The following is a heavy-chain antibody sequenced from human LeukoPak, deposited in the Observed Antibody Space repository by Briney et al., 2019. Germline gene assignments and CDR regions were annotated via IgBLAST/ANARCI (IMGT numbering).Heavy chain of an antibody. CDR2: IYTSGST. V-gene: IGHV4-4*07. Sequence: SETPSLTCTVSGGSISSYYWSWIRQPAGKGLEWIGRIYTSGSTNYNPSLKSRVTMSVDTSKNQFSLKLSSVTAADTAVYYCARHYGDYAYYYYMDVWGKGTTVTVSS. CDR3: ARHYGDYAYYYYMDV. J-gene: IGHJ6*03. D-gene: IGHD4-17*01. CDR1: GGSISSYY.